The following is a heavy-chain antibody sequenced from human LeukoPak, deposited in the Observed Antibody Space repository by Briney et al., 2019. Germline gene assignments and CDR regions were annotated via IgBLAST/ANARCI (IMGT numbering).Heavy chain of an antibody. CDR1: GGSISSSSYY. D-gene: IGHD3-10*01. J-gene: IGHJ4*02. CDR2: IYYSGST. Sequence: SETLSLTCTVSGGSISSSSYYWGWIRQPPGKGLEWIGSIYYSGSTYYNPSLKSRVTISVDTSKNQFSLKLSSVTAADTAVYYCARGSYYGSGSHFDYWGQGTLVTVSS. CDR3: ARGSYYGSGSHFDY. V-gene: IGHV4-39*07.